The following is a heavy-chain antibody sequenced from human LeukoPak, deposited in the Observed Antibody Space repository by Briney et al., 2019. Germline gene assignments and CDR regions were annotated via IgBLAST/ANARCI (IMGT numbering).Heavy chain of an antibody. V-gene: IGHV1-69*05. J-gene: IGHJ4*02. CDR2: IIPIFGTA. Sequence: SVKVSCKASGGTFSSYAISWVRQAPGQGLEWMGRIIPIFGTANYAQKFQGRVTITTDESTSTAYMELSSLRSEDTAVYYCASCPQTYYYESYFDYWGQGNLVTVSS. D-gene: IGHD3-22*01. CDR3: ASCPQTYYYESYFDY. CDR1: GGTFSSYA.